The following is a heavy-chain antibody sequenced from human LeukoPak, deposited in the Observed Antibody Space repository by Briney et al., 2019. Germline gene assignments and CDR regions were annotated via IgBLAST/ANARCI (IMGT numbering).Heavy chain of an antibody. CDR2: IKQDGSEK. V-gene: IGHV3-7*03. CDR1: GFTFSSYW. D-gene: IGHD6-19*01. CDR3: ARDLGSGWYLYYYYYGMDV. Sequence: GGSLRLSCAASGFTFSSYWMSWVRQAPGKGLEWVANIKQDGSEKYYVDSVKGRFTISRDNAKNSLYLQMNSLRAEDTAVYYCARDLGSGWYLYYYYYGMDVWGQGTTVTVSS. J-gene: IGHJ6*02.